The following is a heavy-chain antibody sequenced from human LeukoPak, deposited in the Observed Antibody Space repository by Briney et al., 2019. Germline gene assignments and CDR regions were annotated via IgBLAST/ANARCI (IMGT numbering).Heavy chain of an antibody. CDR2: VSDSSSRI. Sequence: GGSLRLSCAASGFTFSIYAMNWVRQAPGKGLEWVSGVSDSSSRIFYTDSVKGRFTISRDNSKNTLYLQMNSLRVEDTAVYYCAKDSQPRMVRGVPFDYWGQGTLVTVSS. CDR3: AKDSQPRMVRGVPFDY. CDR1: GFTFSIYA. J-gene: IGHJ4*02. V-gene: IGHV3-23*01. D-gene: IGHD3-10*01.